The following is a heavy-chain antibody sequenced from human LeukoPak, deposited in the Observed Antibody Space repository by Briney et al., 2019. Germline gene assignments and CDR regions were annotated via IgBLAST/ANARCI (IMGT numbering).Heavy chain of an antibody. CDR1: GGSISSSSHY. CDR3: ARRSVDTAMVIART. V-gene: IGHV4-39*01. Sequence: SETLSLTCIISGGSISSSSHYWGWIRQPPGKGLEWIGSIYYSGSTYYNPSLNSRVTISVDTSKNQFSLKLRSVTAADRAVYYCARRSVDTAMVIARTWGQGILVTVSS. J-gene: IGHJ4*02. CDR2: IYYSGST. D-gene: IGHD5-18*01.